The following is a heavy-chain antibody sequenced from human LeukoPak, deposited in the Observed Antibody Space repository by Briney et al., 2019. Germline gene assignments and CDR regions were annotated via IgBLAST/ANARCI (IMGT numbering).Heavy chain of an antibody. CDR3: SRHGDYTSSAAVGGYVDY. V-gene: IGHV4-61*09. CDR2: IYPSGNT. D-gene: IGHD2-2*02. J-gene: IGHJ4*02. CDR1: GASITSSTYF. Sequence: SETLSLTCTVSGASITSSTYFWGWIRQPAGKGLEWIGQIYPSGNTNYNPSLKSRVTISVDTSKKQVSLKLSYVTAADTAVYYCSRHGDYTSSAAVGGYVDYWGQGTLVTAAS.